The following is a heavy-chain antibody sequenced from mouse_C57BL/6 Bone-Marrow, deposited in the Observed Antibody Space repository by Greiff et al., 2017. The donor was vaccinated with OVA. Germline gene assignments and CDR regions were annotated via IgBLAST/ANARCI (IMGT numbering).Heavy chain of an antibody. Sequence: EVKLMESGAELVRPGASVKLSCTASGFNIKDDYMHWVKQRPEQGLEWIGWIDPENGDTEYASKFQGKATITADTSSNTAYLQLSSLTSEDTAVYYCTRPRHDPTGFYYWGQGTTLTVSS. V-gene: IGHV14-4*01. CDR3: TRPRHDPTGFYY. CDR1: GFNIKDDY. J-gene: IGHJ2*01. CDR2: IDPENGDT. D-gene: IGHD2-10*02.